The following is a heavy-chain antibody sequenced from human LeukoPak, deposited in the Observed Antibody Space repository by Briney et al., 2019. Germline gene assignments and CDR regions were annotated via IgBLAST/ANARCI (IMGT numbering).Heavy chain of an antibody. Sequence: GGSLRLSCAASGFVVGGNYMSWVRQAPGKGLEWVSVIYSGGSTYYADSVKGRFSTSRDSSTSTLFLQMGSLRVEDTAMYYCARPTDGDSTRYGMDVWGQGTTVIVSS. V-gene: IGHV3-53*01. CDR2: IYSGGST. J-gene: IGHJ6*02. CDR1: GFVVGGNY. CDR3: ARPTDGDSTRYGMDV. D-gene: IGHD2-21*02.